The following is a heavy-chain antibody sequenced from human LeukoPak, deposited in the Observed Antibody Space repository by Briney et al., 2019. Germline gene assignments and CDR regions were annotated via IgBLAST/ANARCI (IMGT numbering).Heavy chain of an antibody. CDR2: IYYSGST. D-gene: IGHD2-2*01. V-gene: IGHV4-59*01. J-gene: IGHJ5*02. Sequence: SETLSLTCTVSGGSISSYYWSLIRQPPGKGLEWIGYIYYSGSTNYNPSLKSRVTISVDTSKNQFSLKLSSVTAADTAVYYCARGAAGGYCSSTSSYNWFDPWGQGTLVTVSS. CDR3: ARGAAGGYCSSTSSYNWFDP. CDR1: GGSISSYY.